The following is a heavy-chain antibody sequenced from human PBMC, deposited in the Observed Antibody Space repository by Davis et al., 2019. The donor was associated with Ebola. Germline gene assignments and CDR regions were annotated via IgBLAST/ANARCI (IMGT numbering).Heavy chain of an antibody. Sequence: PGGSLRPPCAASGFTFSSYAMSWVRQAPGKGLEWVSAISGSGGSTYYADSVKGRFTISRDNSKNTLYLQMNSLRAEDTAVYYCAQGDYYDSSGYYWSYGMDVWGQGTTITVSS. J-gene: IGHJ6*02. V-gene: IGHV3-23*01. CDR2: ISGSGGST. CDR1: GFTFSSYA. D-gene: IGHD3-22*01. CDR3: AQGDYYDSSGYYWSYGMDV.